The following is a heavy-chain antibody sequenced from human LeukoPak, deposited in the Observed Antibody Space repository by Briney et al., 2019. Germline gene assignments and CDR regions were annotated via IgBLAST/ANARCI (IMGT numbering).Heavy chain of an antibody. Sequence: SETLSLTCTVSGGSISSYYWSWIRQPAGKGLEWIGRIYTSGSTNFNPSLKSRVTMSVDTSKNQFSLKLSSVTAADTAVYYCARVTGYMIEDYFDYWGQGTLVTVSS. CDR3: ARVTGYMIEDYFDY. CDR1: GGSISSYY. D-gene: IGHD3-22*01. CDR2: IYTSGST. V-gene: IGHV4-4*07. J-gene: IGHJ4*02.